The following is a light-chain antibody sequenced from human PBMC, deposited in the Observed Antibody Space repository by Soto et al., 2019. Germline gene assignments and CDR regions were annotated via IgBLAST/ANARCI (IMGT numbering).Light chain of an antibody. CDR2: DVS. CDR3: CSYAGSYNPYV. Sequence: QSALTQPRSVSGSPGQSVTISCTGTSSYVGGYNYVSWYQQHPGKAPKLMIYDVSKRPSGVPDRFSGSKSGNTASLTISGLQAEDEADYYCCSYAGSYNPYVFGTGTKLTVL. V-gene: IGLV2-11*01. J-gene: IGLJ1*01. CDR1: SSYVGGYNY.